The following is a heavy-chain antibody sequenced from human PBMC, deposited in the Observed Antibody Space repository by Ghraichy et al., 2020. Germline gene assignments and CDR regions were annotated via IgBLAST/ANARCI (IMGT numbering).Heavy chain of an antibody. CDR1: GYSFTSYW. Sequence: GESLNISCKGSGYSFTSYWIGWVRQMPGKGLEWMGIIYPGDSDTRYSPSFQGQVTISADKSISTAYLQWSSLKASDTAMYYCARQGCGYSYGNWFDPWGQGTLVTVSS. D-gene: IGHD5-18*01. J-gene: IGHJ5*02. V-gene: IGHV5-51*01. CDR2: IYPGDSDT. CDR3: ARQGCGYSYGNWFDP.